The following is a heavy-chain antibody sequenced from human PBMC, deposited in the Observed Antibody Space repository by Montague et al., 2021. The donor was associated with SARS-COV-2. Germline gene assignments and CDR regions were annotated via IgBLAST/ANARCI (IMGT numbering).Heavy chain of an antibody. J-gene: IGHJ6*02. Sequence: SETLSLTCTVSGGSISNYYWTWIRQPAGKGLEWIGRLYTSGSTTYNPSLKSRVTMSVDTSKNQFSLNLTSVTAADTAIYYCARESGFIIGWVYYYVMDVWGQGTTVTVS. V-gene: IGHV4-4*07. CDR2: LYTSGST. D-gene: IGHD6-19*01. CDR1: GGSISNYY. CDR3: ARESGFIIGWVYYYVMDV.